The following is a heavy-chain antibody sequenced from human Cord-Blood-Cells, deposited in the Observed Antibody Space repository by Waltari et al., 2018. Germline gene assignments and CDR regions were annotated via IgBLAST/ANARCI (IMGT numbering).Heavy chain of an antibody. D-gene: IGHD6-6*01. CDR1: GGTFSSYA. Sequence: QVQLVQSGAEVKKPGSSVKVSCKASGGTFSSYAISWVRPAPGQGLEWMGGSIPIFGTANYAQKLQGRVTITADESTSTAYMELSSLRSEDTAVYYWARSGPENSSPLDYWGQGTLVTVSS. CDR3: ARSGPENSSPLDY. CDR2: SIPIFGTA. J-gene: IGHJ4*02. V-gene: IGHV1-69*01.